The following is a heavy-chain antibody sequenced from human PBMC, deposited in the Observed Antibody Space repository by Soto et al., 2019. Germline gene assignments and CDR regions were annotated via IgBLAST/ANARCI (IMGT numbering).Heavy chain of an antibody. Sequence: PSETLSLTCTVSGGSISSYYWSWIRQPPGKGLERIGYIYYSGSTNYNPSLKSRVTISVDTSKNQFSLKLSSVTAADTAVYYCARLKSSTSGHYYYYYGMDVWGQGTTVTVSS. V-gene: IGHV4-59*01. J-gene: IGHJ6*02. CDR2: IYYSGST. CDR3: ARLKSSTSGHYYYYYGMDV. CDR1: GGSISSYY. D-gene: IGHD2-2*01.